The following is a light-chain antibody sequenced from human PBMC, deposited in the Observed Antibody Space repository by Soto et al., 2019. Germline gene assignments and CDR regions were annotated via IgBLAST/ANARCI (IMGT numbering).Light chain of an antibody. CDR1: SSDVGGYNY. CDR2: DVT. CDR3: CSYAGSYTFVV. Sequence: QSVLTQPASVSGSPGQSITISCTGISSDVGGYNYVSWYQLHPGKAPKLIISDVTKRPSGVPARFSGSKSGNTASLTISGLQAEDEAHYYCCSYAGSYTFVVFGTGTKVTVL. J-gene: IGLJ1*01. V-gene: IGLV2-11*01.